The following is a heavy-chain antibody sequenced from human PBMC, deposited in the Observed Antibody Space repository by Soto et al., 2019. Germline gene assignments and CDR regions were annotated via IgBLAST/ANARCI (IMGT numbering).Heavy chain of an antibody. V-gene: IGHV1-69*04. J-gene: IGHJ4*02. CDR1: GYTFTSYG. CDR2: IIPILGIA. CDR3: ASFPDPDPALDY. Sequence: SVKVSCKASGYTFTSYGISWLRQAPGQGLEWMGRIIPILGIANYAQKFQGRVTITADKSTSTAYMELSSLRSEDTAVYYCASFPDPDPALDYWGQGTLVTVSS.